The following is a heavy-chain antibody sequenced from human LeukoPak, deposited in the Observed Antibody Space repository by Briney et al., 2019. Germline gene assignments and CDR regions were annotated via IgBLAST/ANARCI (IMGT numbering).Heavy chain of an antibody. CDR2: ISYDGSNK. D-gene: IGHD2-2*01. CDR3: AKDLPTYCSSTSCYADSDY. Sequence: LRLSCAASGFTFSSYGMHWVRQAPGKGLEWVAVISYDGSNKYYADSVKGRFTISRDNSKNTLYLQMNSLRAEDTAVYYCAKDLPTYCSSTSCYADSDYWGQGTLVTVSS. CDR1: GFTFSSYG. J-gene: IGHJ4*02. V-gene: IGHV3-30*18.